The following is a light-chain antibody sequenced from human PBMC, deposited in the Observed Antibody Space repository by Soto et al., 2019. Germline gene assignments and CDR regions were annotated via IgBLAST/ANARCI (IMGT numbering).Light chain of an antibody. Sequence: QSVLTQPASVSGSPGQSITISCTGTSSDVGAYTSVSWYQQHPGKAPKLMTYEVSNRPSGVSNRFSGSKSANTASLTISGLQAEDEAHYYCTSYTSDNRSYVFGTGTKVTVL. J-gene: IGLJ1*01. CDR3: TSYTSDNRSYV. CDR1: SSDVGAYTS. V-gene: IGLV2-14*01. CDR2: EVS.